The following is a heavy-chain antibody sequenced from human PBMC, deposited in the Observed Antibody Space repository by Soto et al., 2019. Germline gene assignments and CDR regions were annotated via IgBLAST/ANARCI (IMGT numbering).Heavy chain of an antibody. CDR1: GGTFSSYA. J-gene: IGHJ3*02. V-gene: IGHV1-69*01. Sequence: QVQLVQSGAEVKKPGSSVKVSCKASGGTFSSYAISWVRQAPGQGLEWMGGSIPIFGTANYAQKFQGRVTLASDDSTRAACLGQISLRSEDTAVHYFATVVKQQLTDAFDIWGQGTIVTVS. CDR2: SIPIFGTA. D-gene: IGHD6-13*01. CDR3: ATVVKQQLTDAFDI.